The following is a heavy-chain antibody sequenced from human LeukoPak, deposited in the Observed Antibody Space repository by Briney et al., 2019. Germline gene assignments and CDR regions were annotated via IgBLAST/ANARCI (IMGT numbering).Heavy chain of an antibody. J-gene: IGHJ4*02. CDR3: ARGMPGYFGTSGYYYEY. CDR1: GYSISSGYY. Sequence: SETLSLTCTVSGYSISSGYYWGWIRQPPGKGLEWIGEIHHSGSTNYSPSLKSRATISVDYSRNQFSLGLSSVTAADTAVYYCARGMPGYFGTSGYYYEYWGQGTLVTVSS. D-gene: IGHD3-22*01. CDR2: IHHSGST. V-gene: IGHV4-38-2*02.